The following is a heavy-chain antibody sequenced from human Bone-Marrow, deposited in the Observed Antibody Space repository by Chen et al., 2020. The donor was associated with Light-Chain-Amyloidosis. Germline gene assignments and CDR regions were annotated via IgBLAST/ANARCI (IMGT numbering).Heavy chain of an antibody. Sequence: QVQLQQGGAGLLKPSETLYLTCAVYGGSFSGYYWSWLRQPPGKGLVWIWEINHSGNTNYNPALRGLVTLSVGPAKDHFSLDLGSGTAADTALYYFSKGPSRITIFGVVITRGYFDYWGQGTLVTVSS. D-gene: IGHD3-3*01. V-gene: IGHV4-34*01. CDR3: SKGPSRITIFGVVITRGYFDY. J-gene: IGHJ4*02. CDR2: INHSGNT. CDR1: GGSFSGYY.